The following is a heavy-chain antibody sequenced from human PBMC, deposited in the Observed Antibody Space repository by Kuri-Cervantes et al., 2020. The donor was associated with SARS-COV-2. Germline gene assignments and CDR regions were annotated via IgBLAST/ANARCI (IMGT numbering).Heavy chain of an antibody. V-gene: IGHV3-30*14. CDR1: GFSFSNYA. Sequence: GGSLRLSCAGSGFSFSNYAMHWVRHAPGKGLEWVAAISYDGTKRYYADSVKGRFTISRDNSKNTLYLQMNSLRAEDTAVYYCARGGVGYYYYYGMDVWGQGTTVTVSS. CDR2: ISYDGTKR. CDR3: ARGGVGYYYYYGMDV. J-gene: IGHJ6*02. D-gene: IGHD3-10*01.